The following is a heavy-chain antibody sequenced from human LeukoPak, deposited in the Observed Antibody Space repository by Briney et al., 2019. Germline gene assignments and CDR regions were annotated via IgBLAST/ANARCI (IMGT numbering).Heavy chain of an antibody. CDR2: IIPIFGTA. J-gene: IGHJ5*02. V-gene: IGHV1-69*13. D-gene: IGHD3-22*01. CDR3: ARVWHYYDSSGYFGHNWFDP. Sequence: SVKVSCKASGGTFSSYAISWVRQAPEQGLEWMGGIIPIFGTANYAQKFQGRVTITADESTSTAYMELSSLRSEDTAVYYCARVWHYYDSSGYFGHNWFDPWGQGTLVTVSS. CDR1: GGTFSSYA.